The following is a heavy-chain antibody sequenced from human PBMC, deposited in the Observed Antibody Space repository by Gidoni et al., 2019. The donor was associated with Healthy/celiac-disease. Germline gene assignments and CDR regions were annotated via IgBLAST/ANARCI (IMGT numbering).Heavy chain of an antibody. CDR2: IIPIFGTA. CDR3: ARGSCSSTSCYTDYYYGMDV. D-gene: IGHD2-2*02. J-gene: IGHJ6*02. CDR1: GGTFSSYA. V-gene: IGHV1-69*01. Sequence: QVQLVQSGAEVKKPGSSVKVSCKASGGTFSSYAISWVRQAPGQGLAWMGGIIPIFGTANYAQKFQGRVTITADESTSTAYMELSSLRSEDTAVYYCARGSCSSTSCYTDYYYGMDVWGQGTTVTVSS.